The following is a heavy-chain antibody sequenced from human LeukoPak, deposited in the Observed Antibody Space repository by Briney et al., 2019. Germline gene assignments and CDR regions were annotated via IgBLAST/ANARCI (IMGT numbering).Heavy chain of an antibody. CDR1: GFTFSSYA. V-gene: IGHV3-30*04. CDR2: ISYDGSNK. J-gene: IGHJ4*02. D-gene: IGHD2-15*01. CDR3: ARDTYCSGGSCYSLAVDY. Sequence: GGSLRLSCAASGFTFSSYAMHWVRQAPGKGLEWVAVISYDGSNKYYADSVKGRFTISRDNSKNTLYLKMNRLRAEDTAVYYCARDTYCSGGSCYSLAVDYWGQGTLVTVSS.